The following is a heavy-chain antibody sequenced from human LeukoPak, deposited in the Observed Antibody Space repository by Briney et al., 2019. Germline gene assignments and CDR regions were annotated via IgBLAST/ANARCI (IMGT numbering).Heavy chain of an antibody. Sequence: GGSLSLSGAASGFTFSSYSMNWVRKAQGKGREWVSSISSGSSYISYADSVKGRFTISRDNAKNSLYLQMNSLRAEDTAVYYCARTYSYYDFWSGYYYYYMDVWGKGTTVTVSS. D-gene: IGHD3-3*01. V-gene: IGHV3-21*01. J-gene: IGHJ6*03. CDR3: ARTYSYYDFWSGYYYYYMDV. CDR2: ISSGSSYI. CDR1: GFTFSSYS.